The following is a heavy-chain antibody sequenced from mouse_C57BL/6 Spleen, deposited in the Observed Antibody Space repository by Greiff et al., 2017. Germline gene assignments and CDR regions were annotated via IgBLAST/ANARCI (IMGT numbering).Heavy chain of an antibody. V-gene: IGHV1-80*01. J-gene: IGHJ3*01. CDR3: AGGSSYSAWFAY. CDR2: IYPGDGDT. CDR1: GYAFSSYW. D-gene: IGHD1-1*01. Sequence: QVHVKQSGAELVKPGASVKISCKASGYAFSSYWMNWVKQRPGKGLEWIGQIYPGDGDTNYNGKFKGKATLTADKSSSTAYMQLSSLTSEDSAVYFCAGGSSYSAWFAYWGQGTLVTVSA.